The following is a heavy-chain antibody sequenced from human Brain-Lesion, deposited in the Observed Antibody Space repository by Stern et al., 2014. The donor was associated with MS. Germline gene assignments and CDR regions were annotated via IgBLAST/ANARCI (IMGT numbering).Heavy chain of an antibody. D-gene: IGHD3-3*01. V-gene: IGHV1-2*02. CDR1: GYIFTGYY. Sequence: MQLVESGAEVKKPGASVKGSCKTSGYIFTGYYIHWVRPAPGQGLEWMAWINPNNGGQKYAQKFQGRVTMSRDTSISTAYVELSSLTSDDTAVYYCERDQRGITIFGVVTDYYYLGMDVWGQGTTVTVSS. CDR2: INPNNGGQ. J-gene: IGHJ6*02. CDR3: ERDQRGITIFGVVTDYYYLGMDV.